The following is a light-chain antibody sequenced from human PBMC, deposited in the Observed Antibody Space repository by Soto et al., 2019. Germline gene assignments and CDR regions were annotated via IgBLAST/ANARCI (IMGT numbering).Light chain of an antibody. Sequence: DIPMTQSPSTLSASVGDRVTITCRASQSISSSLAWYQQKPGKAPKLLIYKASSLESGVPSRFSGSGSGTEFSLTISSVQPDDFATHYCQQYNSYWTFGQGTKVEIK. CDR3: QQYNSYWT. J-gene: IGKJ1*01. CDR1: QSISSS. V-gene: IGKV1-5*03. CDR2: KAS.